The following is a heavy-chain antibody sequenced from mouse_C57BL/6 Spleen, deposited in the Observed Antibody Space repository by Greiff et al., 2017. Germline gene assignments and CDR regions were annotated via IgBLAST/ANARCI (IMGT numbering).Heavy chain of an antibody. CDR2: INPNNGTT. D-gene: IGHD2-1*01. CDR1: GYSFTDYN. V-gene: IGHV1-39*01. Sequence: VQLKQSGPELVKPGASVKISCKASGYSFTDYNMNWVKQSNGKSLEWIGVINPNNGTTSYNQKFKGKATLTVDQSSSTAYMQLNSLTSEDSAVYYCARLTYGNYSYYAMDYWGQGTSVTVSS. J-gene: IGHJ4*01. CDR3: ARLTYGNYSYYAMDY.